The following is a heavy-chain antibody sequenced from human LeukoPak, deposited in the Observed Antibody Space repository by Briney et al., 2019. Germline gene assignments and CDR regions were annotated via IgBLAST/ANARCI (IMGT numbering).Heavy chain of an antibody. Sequence: ASVKVSCKASGYTFTGYYMHWVRQAPGQGLEWMGWINPNSGGTNYAQKFQGRVTITADESTSTAYMELSSLRSEDTAVYYCASECSSTSCYIVKRGAFDYWGQGTLVTVSS. D-gene: IGHD2-2*02. CDR2: INPNSGGT. CDR1: GYTFTGYY. V-gene: IGHV1-2*02. J-gene: IGHJ4*02. CDR3: ASECSSTSCYIVKRGAFDY.